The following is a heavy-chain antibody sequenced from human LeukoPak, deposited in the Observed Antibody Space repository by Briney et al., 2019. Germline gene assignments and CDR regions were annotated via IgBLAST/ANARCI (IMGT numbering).Heavy chain of an antibody. CDR2: IYTSGST. Sequence: SSETLSLTCTVSGGSISSYYWSWVRQPAGKGLEWLGRIYTSGSTNYNPSLKSRVTMSVDTSKNQFSLKLSSVTAADTAVYYCARTNYYYDSSGYFVYYFDYWGQGTLVTVSS. J-gene: IGHJ4*02. CDR3: ARTNYYYDSSGYFVYYFDY. D-gene: IGHD3-22*01. CDR1: GGSISSYY. V-gene: IGHV4-4*07.